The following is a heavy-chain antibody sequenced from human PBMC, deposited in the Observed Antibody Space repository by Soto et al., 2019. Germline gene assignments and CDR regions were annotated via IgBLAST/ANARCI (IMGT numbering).Heavy chain of an antibody. CDR1: GYTFITYG. D-gene: IGHD6-6*01. V-gene: IGHV1-18*01. CDR2: ISSYNGNT. J-gene: IGHJ6*02. CDR3: ARDRPTSSIRARDYYSAMDV. Sequence: ASVKVSCKASGYTFITYGISWVRQAPGQGLEWMGWISSYNGNTNYAQKLQGRVTMTTDTSTTTAYMELRSLRSDDPAVYYCARDRPTSSIRARDYYSAMDVWGQGTKVTVSS.